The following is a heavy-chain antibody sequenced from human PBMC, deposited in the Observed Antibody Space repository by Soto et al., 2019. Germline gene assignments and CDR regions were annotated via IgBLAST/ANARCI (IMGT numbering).Heavy chain of an antibody. J-gene: IGHJ1*01. CDR2: ISGSGGST. D-gene: IGHD2-2*02. CDR3: AKGVRVVVPAAIVEYFQH. CDR1: GFTFSSYA. V-gene: IGHV3-23*01. Sequence: EVQLLESGGGLVQPGGSLRLSCAASGFTFSSYAMSWVRQAPGKGLEWVSAISGSGGSTYYADSVKGRFTISRDNSKNTLYLQMNSLRAEDTAVYYCAKGVRVVVPAAIVEYFQHWGQGTLVTVSS.